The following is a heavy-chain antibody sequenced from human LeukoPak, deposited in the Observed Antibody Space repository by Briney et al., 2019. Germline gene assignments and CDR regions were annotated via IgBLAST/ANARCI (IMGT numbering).Heavy chain of an antibody. V-gene: IGHV3-48*03. CDR3: ARNDWLDY. Sequence: GVSLRLSCAASGFTFSSYEMNWVRHAPGKGREWVSFITGSGTPIYYADSVKGRFTISRDNAKNSLYLRMNRLRAEDTAVYYCARNDWLDYWGQGTLVTVSS. CDR2: ITGSGTPI. CDR1: GFTFSSYE. D-gene: IGHD1-1*01. J-gene: IGHJ4*02.